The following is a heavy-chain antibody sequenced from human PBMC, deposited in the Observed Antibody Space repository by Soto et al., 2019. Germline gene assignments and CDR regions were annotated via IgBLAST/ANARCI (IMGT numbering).Heavy chain of an antibody. CDR1: GGSISSSSYY. D-gene: IGHD5-18*01. Sequence: QLQLQESGPGLVKPSETLSLTCTVSGGSISSSSYYWGWIRQPPGKGLEWIGSIYYSGSTYYNPSLKSRVTRSVDTSKNQFSLKLSSVTAADTAVYYCARLEAAMVYGGSYYFDYWGQGTLVTVSS. CDR2: IYYSGST. CDR3: ARLEAAMVYGGSYYFDY. J-gene: IGHJ4*02. V-gene: IGHV4-39*01.